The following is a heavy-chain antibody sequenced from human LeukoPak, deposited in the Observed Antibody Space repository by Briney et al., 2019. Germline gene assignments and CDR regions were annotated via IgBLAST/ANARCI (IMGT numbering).Heavy chain of an antibody. V-gene: IGHV1-18*01. CDR3: ARTTHYYDSSGYYYAY. D-gene: IGHD3-22*01. CDR2: ISAYNGIT. J-gene: IGHJ4*02. Sequence: GASVKVSCKASGYTFTSYGISWVRQAPGQGLEWMGWISAYNGITNYAQKLQGRVTMTTDTSTSTAYMELRSLRFDDTAVYYCARTTHYYDSSGYYYAYWGQGTLATVSS. CDR1: GYTFTSYG.